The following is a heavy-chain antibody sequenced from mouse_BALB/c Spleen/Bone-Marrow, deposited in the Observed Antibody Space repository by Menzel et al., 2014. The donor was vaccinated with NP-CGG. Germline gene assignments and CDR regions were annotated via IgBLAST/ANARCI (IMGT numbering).Heavy chain of an antibody. D-gene: IGHD3-3*01. Sequence: QVQLKQSGPGLVQPSQSLSITCTVSGFSLTSYGVHWVRQSPGKGLEWLGVIWSGGSTDYNAAFISRLSTSKDNSKSQVFFKMNSLQANDTAIYYCATPGTYYFDYWGQGTTLTVSS. CDR3: ATPGTYYFDY. V-gene: IGHV2-2*02. CDR1: GFSLTSYG. CDR2: IWSGGST. J-gene: IGHJ2*01.